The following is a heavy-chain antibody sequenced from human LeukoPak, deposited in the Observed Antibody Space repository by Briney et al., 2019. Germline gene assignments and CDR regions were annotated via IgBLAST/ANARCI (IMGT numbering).Heavy chain of an antibody. J-gene: IGHJ4*02. D-gene: IGHD1-1*01. CDR2: INPNSGGT. V-gene: IGHV1-2*02. CDR1: GYTFTGYY. CDR3: ARAESLWYNWNDGDY. Sequence: ASVKVSCKASGYTFTGYYMHWVRQAPGQGLEWMGWINPNSGGTNYAQKFQGRVTMTRDTSISTAYMELSRLRSDDTAVYYCARAESLWYNWNDGDYWGQGTLVTVSS.